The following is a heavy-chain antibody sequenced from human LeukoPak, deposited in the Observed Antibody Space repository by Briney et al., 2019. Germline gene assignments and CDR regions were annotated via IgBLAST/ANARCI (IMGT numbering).Heavy chain of an antibody. D-gene: IGHD1-26*01. J-gene: IGHJ4*02. Sequence: SETLSLTCTVSGGSISSYYWSWIRQPAGKGLEWIAYIYYSGSTNYNPSLKSRVTISVDTSKNQFSLKLSSVTAADTAVYYCARASYSGSYVYWGQGTLVTVSS. CDR2: IYYSGST. CDR3: ARASYSGSYVY. V-gene: IGHV4-59*01. CDR1: GGSISSYY.